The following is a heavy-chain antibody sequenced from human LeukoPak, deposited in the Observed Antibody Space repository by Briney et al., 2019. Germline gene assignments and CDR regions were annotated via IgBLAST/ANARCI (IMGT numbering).Heavy chain of an antibody. CDR2: INHSGST. CDR3: ARGLDTAMVPYYFDY. V-gene: IGHV4-34*01. Sequence: SETLSLTCAVYGGSFSGYYWSWIRQPPGKGLEWIGEINHSGSTNYNPSLKSRVTISVDTSKNQFSLKLSSVTAADTAVYYCARGLDTAMVPYYFDYWGQGTLVTVSS. D-gene: IGHD5-18*01. J-gene: IGHJ4*02. CDR1: GGSFSGYY.